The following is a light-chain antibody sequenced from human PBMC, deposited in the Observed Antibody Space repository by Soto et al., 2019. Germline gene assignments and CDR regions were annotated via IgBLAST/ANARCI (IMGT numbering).Light chain of an antibody. Sequence: DIQMTQSPSTLSASVGDRVTITCRASQSISSWLAWYQQKPGKAPKLLIYKASRLHSGVSSRFSGSESGTEFTLTISSLQHDDFATYYCQQYSGDSRTFGQGTKVEMK. J-gene: IGKJ1*01. CDR3: QQYSGDSRT. CDR2: KAS. CDR1: QSISSW. V-gene: IGKV1-5*03.